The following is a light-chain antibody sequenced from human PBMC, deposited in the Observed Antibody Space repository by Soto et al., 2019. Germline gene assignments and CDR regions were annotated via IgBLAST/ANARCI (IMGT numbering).Light chain of an antibody. Sequence: IVMTQSPATLSVSPGQRATLSCRASQSVSTNLAWYQQKPGQAPRLLIYGASTRATGIPARFSGSGSGTEFTLTISGLQSDDFAVYYCQQYSNWPTFGQGTRLEIK. CDR1: QSVSTN. CDR2: GAS. J-gene: IGKJ5*01. V-gene: IGKV3D-15*01. CDR3: QQYSNWPT.